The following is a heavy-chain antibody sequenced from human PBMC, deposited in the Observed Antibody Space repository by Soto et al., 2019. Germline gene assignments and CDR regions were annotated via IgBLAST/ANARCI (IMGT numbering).Heavy chain of an antibody. J-gene: IGHJ4*02. Sequence: PGGSLRLSCVASRFNSSAHYISWIRQAPGKGLEWVSYISGSSRYTDFAASVKGRFTISRDNAKNSLYLQMNSLRAEDTAVYYCARHTSGWHYYDYWGQGTPVTVSS. V-gene: IGHV3-11*06. D-gene: IGHD6-19*01. CDR2: ISGSSRYT. CDR3: ARHTSGWHYYDY. CDR1: RFNSSAHY.